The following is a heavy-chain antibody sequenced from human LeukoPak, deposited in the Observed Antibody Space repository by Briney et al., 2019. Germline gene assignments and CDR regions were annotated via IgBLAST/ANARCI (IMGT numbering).Heavy chain of an antibody. J-gene: IGHJ6*03. CDR1: GFTFSSYG. V-gene: IGHV3-30*02. CDR2: IRYDGSNK. CDR3: AKEQQQLVQYYYYYYMDV. D-gene: IGHD6-13*01. Sequence: GGSLRLSCAASGFTFSSYGMHWVRQAPGKGLEWVAFIRYDGSNKYYADSVKGRFTISRDNSKNTLYLQMNSLRAEDTAVYYCAKEQQQLVQYYYYYYMDVWGKGTTVTISS.